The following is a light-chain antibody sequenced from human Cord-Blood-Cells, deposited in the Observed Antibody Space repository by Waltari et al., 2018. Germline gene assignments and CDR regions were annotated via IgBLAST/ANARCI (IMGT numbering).Light chain of an antibody. CDR3: CSYAGSSTWV. CDR2: EGS. Sequence: QSALTQPASVSGSPGQSITISCPATSSVVGSFHLFSWYQQHPGKAPKLMIYEGSKRPSGVSNRFSGSKSGNTASLTISGLQAEDEADYYCCSYAGSSTWVFGGGTKLTVL. J-gene: IGLJ3*02. CDR1: SSVVGSFHL. V-gene: IGLV2-23*01.